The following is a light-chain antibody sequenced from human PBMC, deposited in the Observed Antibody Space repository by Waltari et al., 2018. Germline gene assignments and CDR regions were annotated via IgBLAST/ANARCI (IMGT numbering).Light chain of an antibody. CDR2: DAY. Sequence: DIQMTQSPSTLSASVGDRVTLTCRASQSISSWLAWYQQRPGKAPKLLIYDAYSLKSGVPSRFSGSGFGTEFTLTISSLQPDDFATYYCQQYNSSSGTFGKGTEVEIK. CDR3: QQYNSSSGT. V-gene: IGKV1-5*01. J-gene: IGKJ1*01. CDR1: QSISSW.